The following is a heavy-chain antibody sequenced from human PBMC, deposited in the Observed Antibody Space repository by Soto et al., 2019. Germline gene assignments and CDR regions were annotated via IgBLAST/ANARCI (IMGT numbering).Heavy chain of an antibody. D-gene: IGHD2-15*01. Sequence: SVKVSCKVSGGTFSSYAISWVRQAPGQGLEWMGGIIPIFGTANYAQKFQGRVTITADESTSTAYMELSSLRSEDTAVYYCARVLRGYCSGGSCYSTGFYYYYGMDVWGQGTTVTVSS. CDR1: GGTFSSYA. V-gene: IGHV1-69*13. CDR2: IIPIFGTA. J-gene: IGHJ6*02. CDR3: ARVLRGYCSGGSCYSTGFYYYYGMDV.